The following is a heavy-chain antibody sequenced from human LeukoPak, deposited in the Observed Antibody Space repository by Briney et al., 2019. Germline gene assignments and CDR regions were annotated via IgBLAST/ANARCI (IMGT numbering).Heavy chain of an antibody. V-gene: IGHV3-23*01. CDR1: GFTFSSYA. CDR3: AKPGYGSGSYPPYGMDV. J-gene: IGHJ6*02. Sequence: GGSLRLSCAASGFTFSSYAMSWVRQAPGKGLEWVSAISGSGGSAYYADSVKGRFTISRDNSKNTLYLQMNSLRAEDTAVYHCAKPGYGSGSYPPYGMDVWGQGTTVTVSS. D-gene: IGHD3-10*01. CDR2: ISGSGGSA.